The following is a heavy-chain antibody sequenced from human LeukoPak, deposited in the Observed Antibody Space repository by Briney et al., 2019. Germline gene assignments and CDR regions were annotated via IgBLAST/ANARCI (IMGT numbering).Heavy chain of an antibody. CDR2: TSYDGTDT. D-gene: IGHD2-21*02. J-gene: IGHJ4*02. CDR1: GFTFSSYG. Sequence: GRSLRLSCAASGFTFSSYGIHWVRQAPGKGLEWVALTSYDGTDTYYADSVKGRFTISRDNSKNTLYLQMNSLRAEDTAVYYCAKDRSFCGGDCPFDYWGQGTLVTVSS. CDR3: AKDRSFCGGDCPFDY. V-gene: IGHV3-30*18.